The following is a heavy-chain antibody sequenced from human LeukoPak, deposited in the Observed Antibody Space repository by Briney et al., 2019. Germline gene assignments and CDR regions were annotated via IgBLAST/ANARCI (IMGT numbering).Heavy chain of an antibody. V-gene: IGHV4-59*01. CDR1: GDSISSYY. Sequence: SETLSLTCTVSGDSISSYYWSWIRQPPGKGQEWIGYIYYSGSTNYNPSLKSRVTISVDTSKNQFSLKLSSVTAADTAVYYCARDKGTDLDYWGQGTLVTVSS. CDR2: IYYSGST. CDR3: ARDKGTDLDY. D-gene: IGHD2-8*02. J-gene: IGHJ4*02.